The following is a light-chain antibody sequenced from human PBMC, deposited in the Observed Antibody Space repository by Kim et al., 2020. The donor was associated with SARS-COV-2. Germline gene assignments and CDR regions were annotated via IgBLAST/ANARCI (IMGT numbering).Light chain of an antibody. CDR1: QSVSSSY. CDR3: QQYDSSSWT. CDR2: GAS. V-gene: IGKV3-20*01. Sequence: SPGDSATPSCRASQSVSSSYLAWYQQKLGQAPRLLIYGASNRATGIPDRFSGSGSGTDFTLTISRLEPEDFAVYYCQQYDSSSWTFGQGTKVDIK. J-gene: IGKJ1*01.